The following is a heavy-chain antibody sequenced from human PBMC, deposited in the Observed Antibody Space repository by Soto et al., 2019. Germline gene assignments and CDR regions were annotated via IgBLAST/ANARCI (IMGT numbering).Heavy chain of an antibody. Sequence: PGESLKISCKGSGYSFPSYCIGWVRQMPGKGLEWMGIIYPGDSDTRYSPSFQGQVTISADKSISTAYLQWSSLKASDTAMYYCARRYCSGGSCYSGVDYWGQGTLVTVSS. CDR2: IYPGDSDT. V-gene: IGHV5-51*01. D-gene: IGHD2-15*01. CDR1: GYSFPSYC. J-gene: IGHJ4*02. CDR3: ARRYCSGGSCYSGVDY.